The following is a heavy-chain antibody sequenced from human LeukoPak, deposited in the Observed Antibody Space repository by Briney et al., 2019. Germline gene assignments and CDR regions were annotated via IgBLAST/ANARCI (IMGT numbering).Heavy chain of an antibody. CDR3: ARSDVGSLYYYYYGMDV. D-gene: IGHD6-6*01. V-gene: IGHV5-51*01. CDR1: GYSFTSYW. CDR2: IYPGDSDT. Sequence: GESLEISCKGSGYSFTSYWIGWVRQMPGKGLEWMGIIYPGDSDTRYSPSFQGQVTISADKSISTAYLQWSSLKASDTAMYYCARSDVGSLYYYYYGMDVWGQGTTVTVSS. J-gene: IGHJ6*02.